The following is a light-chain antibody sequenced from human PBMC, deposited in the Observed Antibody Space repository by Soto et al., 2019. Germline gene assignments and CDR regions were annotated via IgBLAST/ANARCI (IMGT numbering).Light chain of an antibody. CDR3: SSYTSSSILV. Sequence: QSALTQPASVSGSPGQSITISCTGTSSDVGGYNYVSWYQQHPGKAPKLMIYDVSNRPSGVSNRFSGSKSGNTASLTISGRQAEDEADDYCSSYTSSSILVFGGGTKLTVL. V-gene: IGLV2-14*01. CDR2: DVS. CDR1: SSDVGGYNY. J-gene: IGLJ2*01.